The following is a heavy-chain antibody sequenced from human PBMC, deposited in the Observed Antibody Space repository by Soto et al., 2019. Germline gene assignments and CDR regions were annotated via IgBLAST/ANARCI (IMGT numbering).Heavy chain of an antibody. D-gene: IGHD4-4*01. CDR2: IGPASGDT. Sequence: ASVKVSCKASGYTFTGHYIHWVRQAPGQGPEWMGEIGPASGDTRYAQKFQGRVTMTRDTSITTVYMELNNLSPDDTAVYYCARGDYSREYYYYGMDVWGQGTTVTVSS. V-gene: IGHV1-2*02. CDR3: ARGDYSREYYYYGMDV. J-gene: IGHJ6*02. CDR1: GYTFTGHY.